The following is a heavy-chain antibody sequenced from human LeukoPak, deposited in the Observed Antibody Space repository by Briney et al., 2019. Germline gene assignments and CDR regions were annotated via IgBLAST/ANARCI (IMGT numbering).Heavy chain of an antibody. CDR2: IYYSGST. D-gene: IGHD3-22*01. CDR3: ARGGTMIVVVPDY. Sequence: SETLSLTCTVSGGSISSGGYYWSWIRQHPGKGLEWIGYIYYSGSTYYNPSLKSRVTISVDTSKNQFSLKLSSVTAADTAVYYCARGGTMIVVVPDYWGQGTLVTVSS. CDR1: GGSISSGGYY. J-gene: IGHJ4*02. V-gene: IGHV4-31*03.